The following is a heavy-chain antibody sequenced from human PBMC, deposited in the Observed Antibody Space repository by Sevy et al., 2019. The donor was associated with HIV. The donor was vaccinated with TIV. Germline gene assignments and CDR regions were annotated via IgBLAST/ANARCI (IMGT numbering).Heavy chain of an antibody. Sequence: SETLFLTCTVSGVSISTYYWSWIRQPAGKGLVWIGRIYTSGSTNYNPSLKSRVTMSVDTSKNQFSLKLSSVTAADTAVYYCARGDFWSGYYYYAMDVWGQGTTVTVSS. CDR1: GVSISTYY. CDR2: IYTSGST. J-gene: IGHJ6*02. CDR3: ARGDFWSGYYYYAMDV. V-gene: IGHV4-4*07. D-gene: IGHD3-3*01.